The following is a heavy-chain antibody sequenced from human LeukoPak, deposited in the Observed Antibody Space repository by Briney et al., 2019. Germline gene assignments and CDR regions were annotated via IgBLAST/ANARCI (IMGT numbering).Heavy chain of an antibody. CDR3: ARDDSSGWYSEAGNWFDP. CDR2: IWYDGSNK. CDR1: GFTFSSYG. D-gene: IGHD6-13*01. J-gene: IGHJ5*02. Sequence: GGSLRLSCAASGFTFSSYGMHWVRQAPGKGLEWVAVIWYDGSNKYYADSVKGRFTISRDNSKNTLYLQMNSLRAEDTAVYYCARDDSSGWYSEAGNWFDPWGQGTLVTVSS. V-gene: IGHV3-33*01.